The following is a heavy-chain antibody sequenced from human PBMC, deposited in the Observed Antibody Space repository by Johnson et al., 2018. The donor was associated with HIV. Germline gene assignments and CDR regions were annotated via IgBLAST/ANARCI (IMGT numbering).Heavy chain of an antibody. J-gene: IGHJ3*02. Sequence: VQLVESVGGVVQPGRSLRLSCAASGFTVSSNYMSWVRQAPGKGLEWVSVIYSGGSTYYADSVKGRFTMSRDNANNSLYLQMNSLRAEDTALYYCAIAVGATLMGAFDIWGQGTMVTVSS. CDR2: IYSGGST. CDR1: GFTVSSNY. CDR3: AIAVGATLMGAFDI. D-gene: IGHD1-26*01. V-gene: IGHV3-53*04.